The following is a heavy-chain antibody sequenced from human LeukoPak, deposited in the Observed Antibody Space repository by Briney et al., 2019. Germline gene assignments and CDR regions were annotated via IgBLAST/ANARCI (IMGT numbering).Heavy chain of an antibody. CDR3: ARVGIAARPGYMDV. Sequence: SETLSLTCTVSSGSISSYYWSWIRQPPGKGLEWIGYIYYSGSTNYNPSLKSRVTISVDTSKNQFSLKLSSVTAADTAVYYCARVGIAARPGYMDVWGKGTTVTVSS. CDR2: IYYSGST. J-gene: IGHJ6*03. V-gene: IGHV4-59*12. CDR1: SGSISSYY. D-gene: IGHD6-6*01.